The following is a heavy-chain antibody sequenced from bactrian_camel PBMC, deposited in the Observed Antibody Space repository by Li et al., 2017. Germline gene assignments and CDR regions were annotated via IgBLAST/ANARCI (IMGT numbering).Heavy chain of an antibody. Sequence: HVQLVESGGGSVQAGGSLRLSCVVSGYIQNHYYGGWIRQVSGKDPEGVVSIDTDGSTAYADSVKGRFSFSKDNTKNTLYLQMNSLKPEDTGMYYCAADIAPRDGGVWYGDYTNWGQGTQVTVS. J-gene: IGHJ4*01. CDR2: IDTDGST. CDR1: GYIQNHYY. V-gene: IGHV3S9*01. CDR3: AADIAPRDGGVWYGDYTN. D-gene: IGHD3*01.